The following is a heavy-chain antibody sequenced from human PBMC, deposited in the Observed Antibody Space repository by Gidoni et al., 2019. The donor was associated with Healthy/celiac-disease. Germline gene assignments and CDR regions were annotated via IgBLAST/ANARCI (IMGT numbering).Heavy chain of an antibody. V-gene: IGHV3-30*01. CDR1: GFTLSSYA. CDR2: ISYDGSNK. CDR3: ARAEDYYDSSGSDY. D-gene: IGHD3-22*01. Sequence: QVQLVESGGGVVQPGRSLRLSCAASGFTLSSYAMHWVRQAPGKGLEWVAVISYDGSNKYYADSVKGRFTISRDNSKNTLYLQMNSLRAEDTAVYYCARAEDYYDSSGSDYWGQGTLVTVSS. J-gene: IGHJ4*02.